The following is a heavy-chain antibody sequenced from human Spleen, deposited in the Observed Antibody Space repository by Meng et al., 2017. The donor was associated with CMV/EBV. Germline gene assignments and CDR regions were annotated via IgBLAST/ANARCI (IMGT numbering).Heavy chain of an antibody. V-gene: IGHV3-7*01. CDR3: AREDYYGSGRSDYYYYGMDV. J-gene: IGHJ6*02. Sequence: GGSLRLSCAASGFNFDNYGMNWVRQAPGKGLEWVASIKQDGSEIHYVDSVKGRFTISRDNAKNSLYLQMNSLRAEDTAVYYCAREDYYGSGRSDYYYYGMDVWGQGTTVTVSS. CDR2: IKQDGSEI. CDR1: GFNFDNYG. D-gene: IGHD3-10*01.